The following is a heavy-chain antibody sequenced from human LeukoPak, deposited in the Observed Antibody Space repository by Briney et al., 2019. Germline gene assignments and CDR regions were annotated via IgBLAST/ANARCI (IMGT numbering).Heavy chain of an antibody. CDR2: IDPNSGGT. J-gene: IGHJ6*03. Sequence: GASVKVSCKASGYTFTGYYMHWVRQAPGQGLEWMGWIDPNSGGTNYAQKFQGRVTMTRDTSISTAYMVLNRLRSDDTAVYYCARDLHYYDSSGYLDYYYYYYMDVWGKGTTVTVSS. CDR1: GYTFTGYY. D-gene: IGHD3-22*01. CDR3: ARDLHYYDSSGYLDYYYYYYMDV. V-gene: IGHV1-2*02.